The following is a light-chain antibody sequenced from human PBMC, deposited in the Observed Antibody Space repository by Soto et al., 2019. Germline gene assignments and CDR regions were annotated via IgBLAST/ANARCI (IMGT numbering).Light chain of an antibody. Sequence: QSALTHPASVSGSPGQSITISCTGTTSDVSIYNYVSWYQQHPGKAPKLMIYGVSNRPSGVSNRFSGAKSGHTASLTISGLQVEDEADYYCCSYTSSTNYVFGPGTKLTVL. V-gene: IGLV2-14*01. CDR3: CSYTSSTNYV. CDR1: TSDVSIYNY. CDR2: GVS. J-gene: IGLJ1*01.